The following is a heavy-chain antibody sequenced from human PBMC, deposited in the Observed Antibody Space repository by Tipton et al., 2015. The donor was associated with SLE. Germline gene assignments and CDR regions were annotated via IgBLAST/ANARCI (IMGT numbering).Heavy chain of an antibody. J-gene: IGHJ2*01. CDR2: IYYSGST. CDR1: GGSISSGY. Sequence: TLSLTCTVSGGSISSGYWSWIRQPPGKGLEWIGYIYYSGSTNYNPSPKSRVTISVDTSKKHFSLKLSSVTAADTAVYYCARETWDYKNWYFDLWGRGTLVTVSS. D-gene: IGHD4/OR15-4a*01. V-gene: IGHV4-59*01. CDR3: ARETWDYKNWYFDL.